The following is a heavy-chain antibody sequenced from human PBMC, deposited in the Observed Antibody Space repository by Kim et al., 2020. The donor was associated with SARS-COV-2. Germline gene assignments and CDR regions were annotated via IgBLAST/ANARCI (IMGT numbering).Heavy chain of an antibody. CDR3: ARLRDSSGWPKEY. D-gene: IGHD6-19*01. J-gene: IGHJ4*02. V-gene: IGHV4-39*01. Sequence: NPSLKSRVTISVDTSKNQFSLKLSSVTAADTAVYYCARLRDSSGWPKEYWGQGTLVTVSS.